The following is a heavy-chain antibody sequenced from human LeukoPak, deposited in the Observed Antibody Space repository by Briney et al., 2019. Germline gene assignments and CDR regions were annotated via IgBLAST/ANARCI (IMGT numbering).Heavy chain of an antibody. CDR2: IIPIFGTA. Sequence: SVKVSCKASGGTFSSYAISWVRQAPGQGLEWMGGIIPIFGTANYAQKFQGRVTITADESTSTAYMELSSLRSEDTAVYYCAKGGPNPGRHNSAWGSMDVWGQGTTVTVSS. CDR1: GGTFSSYA. J-gene: IGHJ6*02. CDR3: AKGGPNPGRHNSAWGSMDV. V-gene: IGHV1-69*01. D-gene: IGHD3-16*01.